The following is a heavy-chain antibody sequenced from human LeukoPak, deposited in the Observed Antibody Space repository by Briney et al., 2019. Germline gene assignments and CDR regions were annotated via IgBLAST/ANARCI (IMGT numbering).Heavy chain of an antibody. D-gene: IGHD3-3*02. J-gene: IGHJ4*02. V-gene: IGHV3-23*01. CDR3: AKDITSPFLEGYFDY. CDR2: ISGSGDNT. Sequence: GGSLRLSCAASGFTFSSYAMSWVRQAPGKGLEWVSAISGSGDNTYYADSVKGRLTISRDISRKTLHLQMNSLRADDTAVYYCAKDITSPFLEGYFDYWGQGTLVTVSS. CDR1: GFTFSSYA.